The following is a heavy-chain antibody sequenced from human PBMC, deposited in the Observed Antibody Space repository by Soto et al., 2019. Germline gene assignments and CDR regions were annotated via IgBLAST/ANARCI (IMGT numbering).Heavy chain of an antibody. CDR3: ARGLGGSSSYYYYMDV. J-gene: IGHJ6*03. Sequence: GGSLRLSCAASGFTFSEDYMSWIRQAPGKGLEWVSYISSSGSTIYYADSVKGRFTISRDNAKNSLYLQMNSLRAEDTAVYYCARGLGGSSSYYYYMDVWGKGTTVTVSS. CDR2: ISSSGSTI. V-gene: IGHV3-11*01. CDR1: GFTFSEDY. D-gene: IGHD6-6*01.